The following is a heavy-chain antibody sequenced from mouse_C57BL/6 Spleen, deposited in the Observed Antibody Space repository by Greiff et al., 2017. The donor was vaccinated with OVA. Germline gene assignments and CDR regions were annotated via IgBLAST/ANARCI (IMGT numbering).Heavy chain of an antibody. CDR1: GYAFTNYL. J-gene: IGHJ2*01. Sequence: QVQLQQSGAELVRPGTSVKVSCKASGYAFTNYLIEWVKQRPGQGLEWIGVINPGSGGTNYNEKFKGKATLTADKSSSTAYMQLSSLTSEDSAVYFCARSVTAVVATDDWGKGTTLTVSS. CDR3: ARSVTAVVATDD. CDR2: INPGSGGT. V-gene: IGHV1-54*01. D-gene: IGHD1-1*01.